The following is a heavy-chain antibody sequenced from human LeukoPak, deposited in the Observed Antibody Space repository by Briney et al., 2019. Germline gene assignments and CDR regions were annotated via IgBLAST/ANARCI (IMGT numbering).Heavy chain of an antibody. V-gene: IGHV3-30*02. CDR2: IRNDGSKD. J-gene: IGHJ3*02. Sequence: GGSLRLSCAASGFTFRDFGMHWVRQAPGKGLEWVAFIRNDGSKDYYPDSVKGRFTISRDNARNSLYLQMSSLRAEDTAVYYCASFPLGYCSSTSCYAFDIWGQGTMVTVSS. D-gene: IGHD2-2*01. CDR1: GFTFRDFG. CDR3: ASFPLGYCSSTSCYAFDI.